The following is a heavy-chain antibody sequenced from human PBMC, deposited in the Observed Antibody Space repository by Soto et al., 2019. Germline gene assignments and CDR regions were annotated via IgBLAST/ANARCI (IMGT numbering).Heavy chain of an antibody. Sequence: PGESLKISCTGFGYTFTTFWISWVRQMPGKGLEWMGRIDPRDSQTNYSPSFQGHVTISVDKSISTAYLQWDSLKASDTAMYYCARLFCSTDTCDSWFDPWGQGTRGTVSS. CDR2: IDPRDSQT. V-gene: IGHV5-10-1*01. CDR1: GYTFTTFW. J-gene: IGHJ5*02. CDR3: ARLFCSTDTCDSWFDP. D-gene: IGHD1-26*01.